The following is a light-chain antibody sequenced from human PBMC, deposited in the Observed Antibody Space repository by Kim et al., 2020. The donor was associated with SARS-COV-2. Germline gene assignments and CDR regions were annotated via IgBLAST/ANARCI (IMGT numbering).Light chain of an antibody. Sequence: NFMLTQPHSVSESPGKTVTISCTGSSGSIASNYVQWYQHRPGSAPTTVIYEDNQKPPGVPDRFSGSIDSSSNSASLTLSGLKTEDEAVYYCQSYVSSNPVFGGGTQLTVL. J-gene: IGLJ3*02. V-gene: IGLV6-57*02. CDR1: SGSIASNY. CDR3: QSYVSSNPV. CDR2: EDN.